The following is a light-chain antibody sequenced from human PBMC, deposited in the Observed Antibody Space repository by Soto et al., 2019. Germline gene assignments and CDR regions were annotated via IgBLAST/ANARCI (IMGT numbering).Light chain of an antibody. CDR3: QQLNSYPIT. CDR2: AAS. V-gene: IGKV1-9*01. J-gene: IGKJ3*01. CDR1: QGSNNY. Sequence: DIQLTQSPSFLSASVGDRVTITCRASQGSNNYLGWYQQKPGKAPKLLIYAASTLQSGVTSRFSGSGSGTEFTLTISSLQPEDFATYYCQQLNSYPITFGPGTKVDI.